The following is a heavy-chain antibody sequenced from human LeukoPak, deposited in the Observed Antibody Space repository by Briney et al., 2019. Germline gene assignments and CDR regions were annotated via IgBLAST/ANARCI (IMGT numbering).Heavy chain of an antibody. J-gene: IGHJ2*01. CDR3: ARDSPAYCSGGNCYNWYFDL. Sequence: SGTLSLTCAVSGGSITNRNWWNWVRQPPGKGLEWIGEISHSGSTNYNPSLKSRVTISVDKSKNEFSLNLSSVTAADTAVYYCARDSPAYCSGGNCYNWYFDLWGRGTLVSVSS. V-gene: IGHV4-4*02. CDR1: GGSITNRNW. CDR2: ISHSGST. D-gene: IGHD2-15*01.